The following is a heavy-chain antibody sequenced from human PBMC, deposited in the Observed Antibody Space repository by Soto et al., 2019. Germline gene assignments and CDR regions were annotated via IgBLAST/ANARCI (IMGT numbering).Heavy chain of an antibody. CDR1: GFTFSSYA. D-gene: IGHD2-8*01. J-gene: IGHJ6*02. CDR2: ISGSGGST. V-gene: IGHV3-23*01. Sequence: EVQLLESGGGLVQPGGSLRLSCAASGFTFSSYAMSWVRQAPGKGLEWVSAISGSGGSTYYADSVKGRFTISRDNAKNTLYLQMNSLRAEDTAVYYCAKGGLPMGYYYGMDVWGQGTTVTVSS. CDR3: AKGGLPMGYYYGMDV.